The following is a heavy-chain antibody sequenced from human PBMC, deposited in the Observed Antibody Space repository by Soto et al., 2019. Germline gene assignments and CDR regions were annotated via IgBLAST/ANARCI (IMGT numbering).Heavy chain of an antibody. CDR3: AKDPSRGVAARPYYYYGMDV. CDR1: GFTFSSYG. CDR2: ISYDGSNK. D-gene: IGHD6-6*01. J-gene: IGHJ6*02. V-gene: IGHV3-30*18. Sequence: GSLRLSCAAAGFTFSSYGMHWVRQAPGKXLEWVAVISYDGSNKYYADSVKGRFTISRDNSKNTLYLQMNSLRAEDTAVYYCAKDPSRGVAARPYYYYGMDVWGQGTTVTVCS.